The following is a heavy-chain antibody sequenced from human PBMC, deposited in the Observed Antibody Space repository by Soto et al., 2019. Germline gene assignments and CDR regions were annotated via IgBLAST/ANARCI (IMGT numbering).Heavy chain of an antibody. CDR3: ARHHSWGFDY. V-gene: IGHV4-39*01. Sequence: PSETLSLTCTVSGGSISSSSYYWGWIRQPPGKGLEWIGSIYYSGSTYYNPSLKSRVTISVDTSKNQFSLKLSPVTAADTAVYYCARHHSWGFDYWGQGTLVTVSS. CDR1: GGSISSSSYY. CDR2: IYYSGST. J-gene: IGHJ4*02. D-gene: IGHD6-13*01.